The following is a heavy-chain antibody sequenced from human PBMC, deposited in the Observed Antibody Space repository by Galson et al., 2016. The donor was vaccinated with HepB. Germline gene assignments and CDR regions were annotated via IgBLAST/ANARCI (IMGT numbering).Heavy chain of an antibody. CDR3: ATSVVTAAWIAFDI. Sequence: SLRLSCAASGFTFNNYAIHWVRQATGKGLEWVSGIGTGGDTYYAGSVKGRFTISRENAKNSLYLQMNSLRAGDTAVYYCATSVVTAAWIAFDIWGQGTKVTVSS. J-gene: IGHJ3*02. CDR2: IGTGGDT. D-gene: IGHD2-21*02. V-gene: IGHV3-13*01. CDR1: GFTFNNYA.